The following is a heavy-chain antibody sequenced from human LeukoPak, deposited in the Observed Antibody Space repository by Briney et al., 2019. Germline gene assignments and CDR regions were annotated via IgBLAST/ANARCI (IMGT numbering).Heavy chain of an antibody. D-gene: IGHD3-9*01. CDR2: INHSGST. CDR1: GGSFSGYY. V-gene: IGHV4-34*01. CDR3: ARDHDWAFDL. Sequence: PSETLSLTCAVYGGSFSGYYWSWIRQPPGKGLEWIGEINHSGSTNYNPSLKSRVTISVDTSKNQFSLKLSSVTAADTAVYYCARDHDWAFDLWGQGTLVTVSS. J-gene: IGHJ4*02.